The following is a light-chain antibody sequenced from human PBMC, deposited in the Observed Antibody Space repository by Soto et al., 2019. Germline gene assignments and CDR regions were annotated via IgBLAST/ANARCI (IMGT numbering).Light chain of an antibody. CDR1: SCDVGGYNY. Sequence: QSALTQPASVSGSPGQSITISCTGTSCDVGGYNYVSWYQQHPGKAPKLMIYDVSNRPSGVSNRFSGSKSGNTASLTISGIQAEDEADYSCSSYTSSSSLFATGTKVTVL. CDR3: SSYTSSSSL. CDR2: DVS. J-gene: IGLJ6*01. V-gene: IGLV2-14*01.